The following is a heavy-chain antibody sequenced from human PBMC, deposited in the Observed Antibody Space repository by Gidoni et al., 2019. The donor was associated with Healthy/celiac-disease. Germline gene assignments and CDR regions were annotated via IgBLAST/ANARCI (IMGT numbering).Heavy chain of an antibody. D-gene: IGHD6-13*01. CDR1: GGSISSGSYY. J-gene: IGHJ5*02. V-gene: IGHV4-61*02. CDR2: IYTSGST. CDR3: ARDSGGSSWHNWFDP. Sequence: QVQLQESGPGLVKPSQTLSLTCTVSGGSISSGSYYWSWIRQPAGKGLEWIGRIYTSGSTNYNPSLKSRVTISVDTSKNQCSLKLSSVTAADTAVYYCARDSGGSSWHNWFDPWGQGTLVTVSS.